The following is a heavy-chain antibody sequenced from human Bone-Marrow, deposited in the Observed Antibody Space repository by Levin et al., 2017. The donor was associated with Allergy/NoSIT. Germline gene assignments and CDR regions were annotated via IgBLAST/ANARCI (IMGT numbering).Heavy chain of an antibody. J-gene: IGHJ4*02. CDR3: ARAAPGKAAFSYYFDL. V-gene: IGHV4-31*03. CDR2: IYKSEIT. D-gene: IGHD6-13*01. CDR1: GASLSSGYFF. Sequence: TASETLSLTCTVSGASLSSGYFFWSWIRQFPGKGLELIAYIYKSEITIYDPSLKGRLDVSVDTSKNQLSLRLSSGTVADTAVYHCARAAPGKAAFSYYFDLWGQGALVTVSS.